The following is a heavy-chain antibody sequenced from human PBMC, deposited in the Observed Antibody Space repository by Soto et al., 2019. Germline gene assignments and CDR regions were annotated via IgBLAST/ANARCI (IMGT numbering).Heavy chain of an antibody. CDR2: ISSSSSYI. V-gene: IGHV3-21*01. CDR1: GFNFSSYS. D-gene: IGHD1-7*01. CDR3: AIRTGTTPTFDY. Sequence: EVQLVESGGGLVKPGGSLRLSCAASGFNFSSYSMNWGRQAPGKGLEWVSSISSSSSYIYYADSVNGRFTISRENAKNSLYLQMNSLRAEDTAVYYCAIRTGTTPTFDYWGQGTLVTVSS. J-gene: IGHJ4*02.